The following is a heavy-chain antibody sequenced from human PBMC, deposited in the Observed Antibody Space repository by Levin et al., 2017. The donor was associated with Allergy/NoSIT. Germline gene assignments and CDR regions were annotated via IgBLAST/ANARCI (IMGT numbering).Heavy chain of an antibody. CDR2: INWNGGST. CDR1: GFTFDDYG. V-gene: IGHV3-20*04. Sequence: ASVKVSCAASGFTFDDYGMSWVRQAPGKGLEWVSNINWNGGSTGYADSVKGRFTISRDNAKNSLYLQMNSLRAEDTALYYCARDDAYFDYWGQGTLVTVSS. CDR3: ARDDAYFDY. J-gene: IGHJ4*02.